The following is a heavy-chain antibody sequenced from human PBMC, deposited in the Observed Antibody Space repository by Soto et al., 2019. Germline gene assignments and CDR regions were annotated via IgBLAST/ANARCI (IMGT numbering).Heavy chain of an antibody. Sequence: GASVKVSCKASGGTFSSYAISWVRQAPGQGLEWMGGIIPIFGTANYAQKFQGRVTITADESTSTAYKELSSLRFEDTAVYYCARDLVNYYYDSSGSAWFDPWGQGTLVTVSS. J-gene: IGHJ5*02. D-gene: IGHD3-22*01. CDR3: ARDLVNYYYDSSGSAWFDP. CDR2: IIPIFGTA. CDR1: GGTFSSYA. V-gene: IGHV1-69*13.